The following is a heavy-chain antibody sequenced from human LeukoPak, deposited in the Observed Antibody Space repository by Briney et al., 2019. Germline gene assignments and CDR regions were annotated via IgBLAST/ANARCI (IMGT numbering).Heavy chain of an antibody. Sequence: GASLRLSCAASGFTFSNYAMSWVRQAPGKGLEWVSATTGSGGSTYYADSVKGRFTISRDNSKNTLYLQMNSLRAEDTAVYYCAKWGDYDVLTGYYVSDYWGQGTLVTVSS. V-gene: IGHV3-23*01. D-gene: IGHD3-9*01. CDR2: TTGSGGST. CDR1: GFTFSNYA. J-gene: IGHJ4*02. CDR3: AKWGDYDVLTGYYVSDY.